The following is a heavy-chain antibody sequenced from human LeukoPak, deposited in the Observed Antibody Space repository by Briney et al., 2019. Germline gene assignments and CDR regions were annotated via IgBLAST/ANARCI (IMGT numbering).Heavy chain of an antibody. CDR2: IDSSDTT. D-gene: IGHD1-26*01. V-gene: IGHV3-53*01. J-gene: IGHJ4*02. CDR3: ARARHSGSYYGFDS. CDR1: GFTVSSNY. Sequence: GGSLRLSCAASGFTVSSNYMSWVRQAPGKGLEWVSVIDSSDTTFYTDSVKGRFTISRDNSKNTLFLQMNSLRAEDTAVYYCARARHSGSYYGFDSWGQGTLVTVSS.